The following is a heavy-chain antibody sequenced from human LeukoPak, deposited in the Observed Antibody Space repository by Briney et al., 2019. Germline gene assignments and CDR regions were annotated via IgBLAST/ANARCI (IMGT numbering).Heavy chain of an antibody. CDR2: IYNGVNT. V-gene: IGHV4-59*01. D-gene: IGHD1-26*01. J-gene: IGHJ5*02. CDR1: GGSISKYY. Sequence: SETLSLTCIVSGGSISKYYWSWIRQPPGKGVEWIAHIYNGVNTNYNPSLKSRVTISVDTSKNQFSLRLNSVTAADTAVYYCARSRAFNSGAFDPWGQGSLVTVSS. CDR3: ARSRAFNSGAFDP.